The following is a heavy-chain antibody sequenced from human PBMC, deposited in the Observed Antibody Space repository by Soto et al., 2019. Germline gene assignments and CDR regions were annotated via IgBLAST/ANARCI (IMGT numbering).Heavy chain of an antibody. CDR2: IYYSGST. CDR3: ARQTYYGSGSYYTRDY. D-gene: IGHD3-10*01. CDR1: GGSISSYY. J-gene: IGHJ4*02. V-gene: IGHV4-59*08. Sequence: SETLSLTCTVSGGSISSYYWSWIRQPPGKGLEWIGYIYYSGSTNYNPSLKSRVTISVDTSKNQFSLKLSSVTAADTAVYYCARQTYYGSGSYYTRDYWGQGTLVTVSS.